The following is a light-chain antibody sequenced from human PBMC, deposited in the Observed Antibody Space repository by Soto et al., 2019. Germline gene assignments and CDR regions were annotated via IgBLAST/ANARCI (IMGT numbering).Light chain of an antibody. CDR3: AAGDDSLKAWV. CDR1: SSNIGNNA. J-gene: IGLJ3*02. V-gene: IGLV1-36*01. CDR2: YDD. Sequence: QSVLTQPPSVSEAPRQRVTISCSGSSSNIGNNAVNWYQQLPGKAPKLLIYYDDLLPSGVSDRFSGSKSGTSASLAISGLQSEDEADYYCAAGDDSLKAWVFGGGTKLTVL.